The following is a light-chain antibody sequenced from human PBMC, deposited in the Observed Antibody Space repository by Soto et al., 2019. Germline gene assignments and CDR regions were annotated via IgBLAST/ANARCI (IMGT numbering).Light chain of an antibody. V-gene: IGKV1-5*03. Sequence: DIQMTQSPSTLSASVRDRVTITCRASQSITNWLAWYQQKPGKAPKLLIYKASSLEGGVPSRFSGSGSGTDFTLTISSLQPDDFATYYCQQYNSYPLTFGGGTKVEIK. J-gene: IGKJ4*01. CDR2: KAS. CDR1: QSITNW. CDR3: QQYNSYPLT.